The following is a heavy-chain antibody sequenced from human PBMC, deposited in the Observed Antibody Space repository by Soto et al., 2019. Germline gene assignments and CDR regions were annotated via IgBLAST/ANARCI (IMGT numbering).Heavy chain of an antibody. CDR1: GFTFSSYA. CDR3: ASHKRGYSYGYYFDC. V-gene: IGHV3-23*01. CDR2: ISGSGGST. J-gene: IGHJ4*02. D-gene: IGHD5-18*01. Sequence: GGSLSLSCAASGFTFSSYAMSWVRQAPGKGLEWVSAISGSGGSTYYADSVKGRFTISRDNSKNTLYLQMNSLRAEDTAVYYCASHKRGYSYGYYFDCWGQGTLVTVSS.